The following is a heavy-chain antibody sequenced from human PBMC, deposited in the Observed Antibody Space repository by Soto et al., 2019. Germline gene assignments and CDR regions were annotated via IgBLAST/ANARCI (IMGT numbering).Heavy chain of an antibody. CDR1: GYTFTSYY. J-gene: IGHJ5*02. V-gene: IGHV1-46*01. Sequence: ASVKVSCKASGYTFTSYYMHWVRQAPGQGLEWMGIINPSGGSTSYAQKFRGRVTMTRDTSTSTVYMELSSLRSEDTAVYYCARDRSPGNWFDPWGQGTLVTVSS. D-gene: IGHD1-1*01. CDR3: ARDRSPGNWFDP. CDR2: INPSGGST.